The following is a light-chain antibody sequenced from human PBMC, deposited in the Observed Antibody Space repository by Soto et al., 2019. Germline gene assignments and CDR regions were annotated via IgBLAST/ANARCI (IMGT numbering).Light chain of an antibody. J-gene: IGKJ1*01. Sequence: IQMTPSPSSLSVSLGDRVTITCQASQDISNYLNWHQQRPGRAPKVLIYDSSDLETGVSSRFSGSGSGRDFTLTISDLQPDDFASYFCQSTYILPWAFGQGTKGDIK. V-gene: IGKV1-33*01. CDR1: QDISNY. CDR2: DSS. CDR3: QSTYILPWA.